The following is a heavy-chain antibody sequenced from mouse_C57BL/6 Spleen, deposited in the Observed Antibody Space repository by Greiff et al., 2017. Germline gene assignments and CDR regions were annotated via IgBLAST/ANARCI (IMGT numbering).Heavy chain of an antibody. V-gene: IGHV6-3*01. CDR1: GFTFSNYW. J-gene: IGHJ2*01. CDR3: TGYYSSKKASYFDY. D-gene: IGHD1-1*01. CDR2: IRLKSDNYAT. Sequence: EVKLVESGGGLVQPGGSMKLSCVASGFTFSNYWMNWVRQSPEKGLEWVAQIRLKSDNYATHYAESVKGRFTISRDDSKSSVYLQMNNLRAEDTGIYYCTGYYSSKKASYFDYWGQGTTLTVSS.